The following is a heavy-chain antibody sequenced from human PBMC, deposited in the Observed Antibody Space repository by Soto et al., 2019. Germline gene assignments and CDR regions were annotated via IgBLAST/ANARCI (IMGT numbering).Heavy chain of an antibody. Sequence: LSLTCTVSGASISSRDYYWGWIRQTPGKGLEWIGNIDYNGVTYYNLSLKSRVTVSKDTSKNQFSLKVASVTAADTAIYYCGRVMIGTSRHTDSDYWGQGTQVTVSS. V-gene: IGHV4-39*01. CDR2: IDYNGVT. CDR1: GASISSRDYY. D-gene: IGHD2-8*01. CDR3: GRVMIGTSRHTDSDY. J-gene: IGHJ4*02.